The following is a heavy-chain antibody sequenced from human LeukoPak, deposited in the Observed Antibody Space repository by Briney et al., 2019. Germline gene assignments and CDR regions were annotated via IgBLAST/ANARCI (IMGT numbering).Heavy chain of an antibody. Sequence: GGSLRLSCAASGFTFSSYTMSWVRQAPGKGLEWVSTITTSDGNTYYADSVKGRFTVSRDNSKNTLFLQMNSLRAEDTAVYYCAKVTQGKSGYFDYWGQGTLVTVSS. V-gene: IGHV3-23*01. D-gene: IGHD1-14*01. CDR1: GFTFSSYT. CDR3: AKVTQGKSGYFDY. J-gene: IGHJ4*02. CDR2: ITTSDGNT.